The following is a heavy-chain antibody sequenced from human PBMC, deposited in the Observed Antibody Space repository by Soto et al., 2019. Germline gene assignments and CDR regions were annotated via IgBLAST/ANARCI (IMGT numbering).Heavy chain of an antibody. D-gene: IGHD3-3*01. Sequence: SETLSLTCTVSGGSISSSSYYWGWIRQPPGKGLEWIGSIYYSGSTYYNPSLKSRVTISVDTSKNQFSLKLRPVAAADTAVYYCARHPPPPLNYDFWSGQWLSWFDPWGQGTLVTVSS. J-gene: IGHJ5*02. CDR1: GGSISSSSYY. V-gene: IGHV4-39*01. CDR3: ARHPPPPLNYDFWSGQWLSWFDP. CDR2: IYYSGST.